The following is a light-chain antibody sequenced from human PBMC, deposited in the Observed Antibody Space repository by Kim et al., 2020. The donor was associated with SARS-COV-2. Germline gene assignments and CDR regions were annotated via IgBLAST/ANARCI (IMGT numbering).Light chain of an antibody. V-gene: IGLV2-11*01. CDR1: SSDVGAYNY. CDR2: DVN. J-gene: IGLJ3*02. CDR3: CSFAGPFPCS. Sequence: QSALTQPRSVSGSPGQSVTISCAGTSSDVGAYNYVSWYQQHPGKAPKLMICDVNRRPSGVPDRFSGSKSGNTASLTISGLQTEDEADYYCCSFAGPFPCSFGGGTPLSVL.